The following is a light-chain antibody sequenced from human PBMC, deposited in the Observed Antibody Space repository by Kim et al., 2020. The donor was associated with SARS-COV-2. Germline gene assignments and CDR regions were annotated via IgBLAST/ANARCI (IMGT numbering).Light chain of an antibody. CDR2: QDT. CDR1: KLGDKY. V-gene: IGLV3-1*01. J-gene: IGLJ2*01. CDR3: QAWDSSTVV. Sequence: VCPRQTASITCSGDKLGDKYACWYQQKPGQSPVLVIYQDTKRPSGIPERFSGSNSGNTATLTISGTQAMDEADYYCQAWDSSTVVFGGGTKLTVL.